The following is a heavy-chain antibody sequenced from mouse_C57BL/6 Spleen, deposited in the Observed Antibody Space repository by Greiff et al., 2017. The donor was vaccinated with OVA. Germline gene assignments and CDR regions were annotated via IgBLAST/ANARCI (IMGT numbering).Heavy chain of an antibody. CDR1: GYAFSSSW. Sequence: VQLQQSGPELVKPGASVKISCKASGYAFSSSWMNWVKQRPGKGLEWIGRIYPGDGDTNYNGKFKGKATLTADKSSSPAYMQLSSLTSDDSAVYFCARYYSNPYYAMDYWGQGTSVTVSS. CDR3: ARYYSNPYYAMDY. D-gene: IGHD2-5*01. V-gene: IGHV1-82*01. J-gene: IGHJ4*01. CDR2: IYPGDGDT.